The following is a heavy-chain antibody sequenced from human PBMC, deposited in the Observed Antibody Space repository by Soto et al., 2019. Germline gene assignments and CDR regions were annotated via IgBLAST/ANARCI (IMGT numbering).Heavy chain of an antibody. D-gene: IGHD3-9*01. V-gene: IGHV4-30-4*01. CDR3: ATESIYFHY. Sequence: TSEPRSVACTVSGGSISSGDYYWSWIREPPGKGLEWIGYIYYSGSTYYNPSLKSRVTISVDTSKNQFSLKLSSVTAADTAVYYCATESIYFHYWAQGTLVTVYS. CDR2: IYYSGST. CDR1: GGSISSGDYY. J-gene: IGHJ4*02.